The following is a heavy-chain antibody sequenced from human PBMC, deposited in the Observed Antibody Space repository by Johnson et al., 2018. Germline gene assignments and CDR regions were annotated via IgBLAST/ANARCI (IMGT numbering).Heavy chain of an antibody. V-gene: IGHV3-21*01. J-gene: IGHJ3*02. CDR3: ATARGGGEGYNSGFAFDI. Sequence: VQLVQSGGGLVRPGGSLRLSCAASGFTFSSYSMNWVRQAPGEGLEWVSSISSSTNYIYYADSVKGRFTISRDNAKNSLYLQMNSLRAEDTAVYYCATARGGGEGYNSGFAFDIWGQGTMVTVSS. CDR1: GFTFSSYS. D-gene: IGHD5-24*01. CDR2: ISSSTNYI.